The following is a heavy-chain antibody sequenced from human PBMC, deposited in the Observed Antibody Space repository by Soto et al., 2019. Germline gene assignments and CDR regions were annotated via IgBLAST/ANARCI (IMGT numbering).Heavy chain of an antibody. J-gene: IGHJ6*02. Sequence: QVQLVQSGAEVMKPGASVKVSCKSSGYTFSMSGISWVRQAPGQGLEWMGWISGYNGKTNYEQKFQDRVTMTTDTSTNMAYMELRSLRSDDTAVYYCAREGPRPYYYYGMDVWGQGTTVTVSS. CDR3: AREGPRPYYYYGMDV. CDR1: GYTFSMSG. V-gene: IGHV1-18*01. CDR2: ISGYNGKT.